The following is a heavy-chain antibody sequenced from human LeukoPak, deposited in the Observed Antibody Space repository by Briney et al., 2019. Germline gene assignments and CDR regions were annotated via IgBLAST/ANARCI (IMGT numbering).Heavy chain of an antibody. J-gene: IGHJ4*02. CDR1: GYSISSGYS. CDR3: ARGGLSGTCSELGV. D-gene: IGHD1-26*01. Sequence: SETLSLTCIVSGYSISSGYSWGWIRQSPGKGLECIGTLYHGGSPDYNPSLRSRVTISIDTSKNHLSLTLSSVTAADTAVYYCARGGLSGTCSELGVWGQGTLVTVSS. V-gene: IGHV4-38-2*02. CDR2: LYHGGSP.